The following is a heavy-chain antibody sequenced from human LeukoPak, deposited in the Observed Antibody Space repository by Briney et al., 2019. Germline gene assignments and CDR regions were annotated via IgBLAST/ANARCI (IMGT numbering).Heavy chain of an antibody. D-gene: IGHD1-14*01. V-gene: IGHV3-64D*06. Sequence: GGSRRLSGSASGFPFSTLGMHWVRQAPGKGLEHVSTIGSDGDGTYYADSVKDRFIISRDNSKNAVYLQMSSLRPEDTAVYYCVSPVFINFWGQGTLVTVSS. J-gene: IGHJ4*01. CDR2: IGSDGDGT. CDR3: VSPVFINF. CDR1: GFPFSTLG.